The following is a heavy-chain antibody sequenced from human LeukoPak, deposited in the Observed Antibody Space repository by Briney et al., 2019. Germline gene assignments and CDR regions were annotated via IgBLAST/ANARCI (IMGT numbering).Heavy chain of an antibody. CDR1: GYTFTRYY. CDR3: ATVTSSSLGLDY. D-gene: IGHD6-13*01. Sequence: ASVKVSCKASGYTFTRYYMHWVRQAPGQGLEWMGWINPNSGGTNYAQKFQGRVTMTRDTSISTAYMELSRLRSDDTAVYYCATVTSSSLGLDYWGQGTLVTVSS. V-gene: IGHV1-2*02. CDR2: INPNSGGT. J-gene: IGHJ4*02.